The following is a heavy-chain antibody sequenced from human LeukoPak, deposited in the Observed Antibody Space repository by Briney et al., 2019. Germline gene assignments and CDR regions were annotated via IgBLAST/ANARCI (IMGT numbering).Heavy chain of an antibody. CDR1: GFTFSSYS. J-gene: IGHJ4*02. CDR3: ARDRESTVTGYFDY. D-gene: IGHD4-17*01. CDR2: ISSSSSYI. V-gene: IGHV3-21*01. Sequence: KTGGSLRLSCAASGFTFSSYSMNWVRQAPGKGLEWVSSISSSSSYIYCADSVKGRFTISRDNAKNSLYLQMNSLIAEDTAVYYCARDRESTVTGYFDYWGQGTLVTVSS.